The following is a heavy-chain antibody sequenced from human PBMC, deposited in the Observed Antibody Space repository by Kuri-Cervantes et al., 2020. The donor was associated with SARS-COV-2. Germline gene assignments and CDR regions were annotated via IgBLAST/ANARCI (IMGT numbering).Heavy chain of an antibody. CDR1: GGSFSGYY. CDR3: ARGSGSYYGGGGADY. D-gene: IGHD1-26*01. Sequence: SQTLSLTCAVYGGSFSGYYWSWIRQPPGKGLEWIGEINHSGSTNYNPSLKSRVTMSVDTSKNQFSLKLSSVTAADTAVYYCARGSGSYYGGGGADYWGQGTLVTVSS. CDR2: INHSGST. J-gene: IGHJ4*02. V-gene: IGHV4-34*01.